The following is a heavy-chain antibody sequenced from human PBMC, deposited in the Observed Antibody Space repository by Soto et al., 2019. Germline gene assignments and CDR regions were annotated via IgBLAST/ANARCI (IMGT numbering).Heavy chain of an antibody. CDR3: ARAALTRSYIDY. V-gene: IGHV4-34*01. J-gene: IGHJ4*02. D-gene: IGHD3-10*01. Sequence: QVQLQQWGAGLLKPSETLSLTCAVYGGSFSGYYWSWIRQPPGKGLEWIGEINHSGSTNYNPSLKRRVTISVDTSKNQFSLKLSSVTAADTAVYYCARAALTRSYIDYWGQGTLVTVSS. CDR1: GGSFSGYY. CDR2: INHSGST.